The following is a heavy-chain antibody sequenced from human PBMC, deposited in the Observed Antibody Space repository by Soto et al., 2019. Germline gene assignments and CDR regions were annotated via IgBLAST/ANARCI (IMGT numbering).Heavy chain of an antibody. Sequence: GWSLRLSCAAAGFTFSSYAMSWVRQAPGKGLEWVSAISGSGGITYYADSVKGRFTISRDNSKNTLYLQMNSLRAEDTAVYYCEKGGPYYYATRWGQGPLVTVSS. CDR1: GFTFSSYA. CDR2: ISGSGGIT. V-gene: IGHV3-23*01. CDR3: EKGGPYYYATR. J-gene: IGHJ4*02. D-gene: IGHD3-22*01.